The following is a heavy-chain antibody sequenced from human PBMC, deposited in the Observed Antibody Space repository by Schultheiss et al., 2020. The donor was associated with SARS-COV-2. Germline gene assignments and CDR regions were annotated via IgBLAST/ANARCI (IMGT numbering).Heavy chain of an antibody. D-gene: IGHD3-22*01. CDR2: IYYSGST. Sequence: GSLRLSCAASGFTFSSYAMSWVRQAPGKGLEWIGYIYYSGSTNYNPSLKSRITISVDTSKNQFSLKLSSVTAADTAVYYCARLRNDHDTSDYYYRGSYYGMDVWGQGTTVTVSS. V-gene: IGHV4-59*01. CDR1: GFTFSSYA. CDR3: ARLRNDHDTSDYYYRGSYYGMDV. J-gene: IGHJ6*02.